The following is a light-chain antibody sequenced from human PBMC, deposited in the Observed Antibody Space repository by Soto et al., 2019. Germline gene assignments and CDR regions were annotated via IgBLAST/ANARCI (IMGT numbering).Light chain of an antibody. J-gene: IGKJ3*01. V-gene: IGKV1-9*01. CDR1: QDISTY. CDR3: QQFNSYPRT. CDR2: AAS. Sequence: IQLTQSPSSLSASAGDRVTITCRASQDISTYLAWYQQKPGKAPKLLIHAASTLQSGVPARFSGSGSGTDFTLIISSLQPEDFATYYCQQFNSYPRTFGPGTKVDIK.